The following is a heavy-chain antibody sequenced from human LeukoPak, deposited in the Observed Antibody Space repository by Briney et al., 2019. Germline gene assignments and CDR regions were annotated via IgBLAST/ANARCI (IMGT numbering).Heavy chain of an antibody. J-gene: IGHJ5*02. CDR1: GGSFSGYY. V-gene: IGHV4-34*01. CDR3: ARYYLQWLARSTNWFDP. Sequence: SETLSLTCAVYGGSFSGYYWSWIRQPPGKGLEWIGEINHSGSTNYNPSLKSRATISVDTSKNQFSLKLSSVTAADTAAYYCARYYLQWLARSTNWFDPWGQGTLVTVSS. CDR2: INHSGST. D-gene: IGHD6-19*01.